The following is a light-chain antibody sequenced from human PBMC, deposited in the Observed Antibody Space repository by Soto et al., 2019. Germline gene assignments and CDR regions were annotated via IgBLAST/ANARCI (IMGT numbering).Light chain of an antibody. CDR2: LGS. CDR3: MQTLQTPPFT. J-gene: IGKJ3*01. V-gene: IGKV2-28*01. Sequence: DIVMTQSPLSLPVTPGEPASISCRSSQSLLHSNGYNYLDWYLQKPGQSPQLLIYLGSDRASGVPDRFSGSESGTDFTLKISRVEAEDVGVYYCMQTLQTPPFTFXPGTKVDIK. CDR1: QSLLHSNGYNY.